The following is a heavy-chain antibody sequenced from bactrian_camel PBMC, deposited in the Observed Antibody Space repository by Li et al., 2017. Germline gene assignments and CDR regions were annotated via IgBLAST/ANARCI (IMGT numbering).Heavy chain of an antibody. CDR2: IDSDGAA. J-gene: IGHJ6*01. V-gene: IGHV3S26*01. CDR3: AAVRYGVTWYPLCRARSADFGY. D-gene: IGHD6*01. CDR1: GSIYGSAC. Sequence: HVQLVESGGGSVQAGGSLRLSCGASGSIYGSACVGWLRQAPGKEREGVAAIDSDGAASYADSVKGRFTISKDNAKNTLYLQMNSLKPEDTAMYYCAAVRYGVTWYPLCRARSADFGYWGQGTQVTVS.